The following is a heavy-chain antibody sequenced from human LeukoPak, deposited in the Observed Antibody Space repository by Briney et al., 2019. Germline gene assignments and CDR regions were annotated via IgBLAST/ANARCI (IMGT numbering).Heavy chain of an antibody. V-gene: IGHV4-59*08. J-gene: IGHJ3*02. Sequence: PSETLSLTCTVSGGSISSYYWSWIRQPPGKGLEWIGYIYYSGSTNYNPSLKSRVTISVDTSKNQFSLKLSSVTAADTAVYYCARKEQTGDPDDAFDIWGKGKMVTVSS. D-gene: IGHD7-27*01. CDR3: ARKEQTGDPDDAFDI. CDR1: GGSISSYY. CDR2: IYYSGST.